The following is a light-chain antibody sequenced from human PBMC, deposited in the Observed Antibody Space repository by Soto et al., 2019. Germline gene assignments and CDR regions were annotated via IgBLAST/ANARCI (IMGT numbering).Light chain of an antibody. CDR1: QSVSSNS. CDR3: QQYGSSPLT. V-gene: IGKV3-20*01. J-gene: IGKJ4*01. Sequence: EIVLTQSPGTLSLSPGEGDTLSCRASQSVSSNSLAWYQQKPGQAPRLLIYGPSTRVTGIPDRFSGSGCGTDLAITINRLEPEDFAVYYCQQYGSSPLTVGGGTKVEIK. CDR2: GPS.